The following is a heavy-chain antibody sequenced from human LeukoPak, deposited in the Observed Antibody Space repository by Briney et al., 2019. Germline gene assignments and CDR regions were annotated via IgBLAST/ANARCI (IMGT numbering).Heavy chain of an antibody. CDR1: GFTFSSYS. V-gene: IGHV3-48*01. CDR3: ARDFDLQAGASYIYDILTGDDAFDI. Sequence: GGSLRLSCAASGFTFSSYSMNWVRQAPGKGLEWVSYISSSSSTIYYADSVKGRFTISRDNAKNSLYLQMNSLRAEDTAVYYCARDFDLQAGASYIYDILTGDDAFDIWGQGTMVTVSS. D-gene: IGHD3-9*01. CDR2: ISSSSSTI. J-gene: IGHJ3*02.